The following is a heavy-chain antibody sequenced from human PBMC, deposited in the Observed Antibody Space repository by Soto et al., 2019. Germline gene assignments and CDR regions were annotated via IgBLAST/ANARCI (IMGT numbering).Heavy chain of an antibody. D-gene: IGHD3-9*01. CDR3: ASLPSYYDILTGYRAWTHFDY. J-gene: IGHJ4*02. V-gene: IGHV5-51*01. CDR2: IFPGDSDT. CDR1: GYSFTSYW. Sequence: GESLKISCKGSGYSFTSYWIGWVRQMPGKGLEWMGIIFPGDSDTRYSPSFQGQVTISADKSISTAYLQWSSLKASDTAMYYCASLPSYYDILTGYRAWTHFDYWGQGTLVTVSS.